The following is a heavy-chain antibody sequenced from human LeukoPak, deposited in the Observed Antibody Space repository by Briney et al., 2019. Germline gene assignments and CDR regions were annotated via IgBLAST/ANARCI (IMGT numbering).Heavy chain of an antibody. J-gene: IGHJ3*02. CDR2: IWYVGSNK. Sequence: GGSLRLSCAASGFTFSSYGMHWVRQAPGEGLEWGAVIWYVGSNKYYADSVKGRFTISRDNSKNTLYLQMNSLRAEDTAVYYCARDRAVSNAFDIWGQGTMVTVSS. CDR3: ARDRAVSNAFDI. D-gene: IGHD2-8*01. CDR1: GFTFSSYG. V-gene: IGHV3-33*01.